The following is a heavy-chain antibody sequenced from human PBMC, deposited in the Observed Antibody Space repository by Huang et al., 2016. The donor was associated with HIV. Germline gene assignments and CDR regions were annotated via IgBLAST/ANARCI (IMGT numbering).Heavy chain of an antibody. J-gene: IGHJ4*02. Sequence: QVQLVESGGGVVQHGGSLRLSCTASGLTFGSFGMHWVRQAPVKGRELVAFIRYDGSNYYYADSVMGRFTISRDNSKDTLYLQMNRLRPDDSAVYYCAKDLTYTFGRHFDYWGRGTLVTVSS. CDR3: AKDLTYTFGRHFDY. CDR1: GLTFGSFG. D-gene: IGHD3-3*01. CDR2: IRYDGSNY. V-gene: IGHV3-30*02.